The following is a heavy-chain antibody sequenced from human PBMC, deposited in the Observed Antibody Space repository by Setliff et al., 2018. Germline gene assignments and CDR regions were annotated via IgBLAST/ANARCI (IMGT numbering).Heavy chain of an antibody. CDR1: GFTVSDNY. D-gene: IGHD4-17*01. Sequence: GGSLRLSCAASGFTVSDNYMSWVRQAPGKGLEWVSVIYSAGSTFYSDSVKGRFILSRDNSKNTLYLQMSNLRPEDTAVYFCARDLGDDGHYYYYMDVWGKGTTVTVSS. CDR2: IYSAGST. CDR3: ARDLGDDGHYYYYMDV. V-gene: IGHV3-66*02. J-gene: IGHJ6*03.